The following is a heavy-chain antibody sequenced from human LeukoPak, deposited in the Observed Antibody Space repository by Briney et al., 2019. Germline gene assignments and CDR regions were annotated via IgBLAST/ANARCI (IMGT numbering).Heavy chain of an antibody. CDR1: GFTFDDYA. CDR3: AKGPPPGFERYFDWLSSLGGAFDI. J-gene: IGHJ3*02. CDR2: ISWNSGSI. Sequence: GGSLRLSCAASGFTFDDYAMHWARQAPGKGLEWVSGISWNSGSIGYADSVKGRFTISRDNAKNSLYLQMNSLRAEDTALYYCAKGPPPGFERYFDWLSSLGGAFDIWGQGTMVTVSS. D-gene: IGHD3-9*01. V-gene: IGHV3-9*01.